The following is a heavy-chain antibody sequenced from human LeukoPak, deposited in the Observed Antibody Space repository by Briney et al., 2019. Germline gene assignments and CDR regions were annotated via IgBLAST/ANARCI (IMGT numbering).Heavy chain of an antibody. J-gene: IGHJ2*01. D-gene: IGHD2-15*01. CDR3: ARDRPDVVVVAAMNFDL. CDR2: LSGSGGTT. V-gene: IGHV3-23*01. Sequence: PGGSLRFSCAASGFTFSTYGTGWVRQAPGKGLEWVSALSGSGGTTYYADSVKGRFTISRDNSRNTLSLQMNSLRSDDTAVYYCARDRPDVVVVAAMNFDLWGRGTLVTVSS. CDR1: GFTFSTYG.